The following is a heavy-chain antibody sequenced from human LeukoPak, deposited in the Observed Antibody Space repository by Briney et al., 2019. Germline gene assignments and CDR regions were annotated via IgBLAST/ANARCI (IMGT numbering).Heavy chain of an antibody. D-gene: IGHD2-2*01. CDR2: ISSGSPYT. V-gene: IGHV3-11*06. Sequence: GGSLRLSCAASRFTFSDYYMSWVRQAPGKGLEWISYISSGSPYTRYADSVKGRFTISSDNAKNSVYVQMNSLRAEDTAVFYCARSTSWYHKFDYWGQGTLVTVSS. CDR1: RFTFSDYY. CDR3: ARSTSWYHKFDY. J-gene: IGHJ4*02.